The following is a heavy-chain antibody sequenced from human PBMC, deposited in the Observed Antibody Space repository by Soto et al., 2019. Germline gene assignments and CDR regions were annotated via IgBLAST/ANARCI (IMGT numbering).Heavy chain of an antibody. CDR2: GYHSGST. V-gene: IGHV4-31*01. J-gene: IGHJ4*03. Sequence: QVQLQESGPGLVKPSQTLSLTCSVSGDSIRGGGHYWNWIRQLPGKGLEWIGYGYHSGSTQYNPSPRGLLTISIDTSKNQFSLRLISVTAADTALYYCARDTGLAPTVWGYWGHGTQVTVSS. CDR3: ARDTGLAPTVWGY. CDR1: GDSIRGGGHY. D-gene: IGHD7-27*01.